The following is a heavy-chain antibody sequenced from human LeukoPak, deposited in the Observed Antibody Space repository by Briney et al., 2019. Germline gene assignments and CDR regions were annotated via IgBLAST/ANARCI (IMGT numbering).Heavy chain of an antibody. CDR1: GFTFSSYA. Sequence: GGSLRLSCAASGFTFSSYAMSWVRQAPGKGLEWVSAISGSGGSTYYADSVKGRFTISRDNSKNTLYLQMNSLRAEDTAVYYCAKDSDASTIFGVVTTVNGMDVWGQGTTVTASS. D-gene: IGHD3-3*01. J-gene: IGHJ6*02. V-gene: IGHV3-23*01. CDR2: ISGSGGST. CDR3: AKDSDASTIFGVVTTVNGMDV.